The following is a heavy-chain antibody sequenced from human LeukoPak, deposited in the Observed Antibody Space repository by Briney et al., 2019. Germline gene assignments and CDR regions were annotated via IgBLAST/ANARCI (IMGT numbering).Heavy chain of an antibody. J-gene: IGHJ6*03. V-gene: IGHV1-8*01. Sequence: ASVKVSCEASGYTFTSYDINWVRQATGQGLEWMGWVNPNSGNTGYAQKFQGRVTMTRNTSISTAYMELSSLRSEDTAVYYCARARRYCSGGSCYYYYMDVWGKGTTVTVSS. CDR2: VNPNSGNT. CDR3: ARARRYCSGGSCYYYYMDV. D-gene: IGHD2-15*01. CDR1: GYTFTSYD.